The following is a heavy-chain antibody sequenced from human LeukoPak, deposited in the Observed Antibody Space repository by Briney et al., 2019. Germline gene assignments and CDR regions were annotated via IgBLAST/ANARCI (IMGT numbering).Heavy chain of an antibody. D-gene: IGHD1-20*01. CDR3: AVLTGITGTPFDY. V-gene: IGHV4-38-2*02. CDR1: GYSISSGYY. Sequence: SETLSLTCTVSGYSISSGYYWGWMRQPPGKGLVWIGSIYHSGSTYYNPSLKSRVTISVDTSKNQFSLKLSSVTAADTAVYYCAVLTGITGTPFDYWGQGTLVTVSS. J-gene: IGHJ4*02. CDR2: IYHSGST.